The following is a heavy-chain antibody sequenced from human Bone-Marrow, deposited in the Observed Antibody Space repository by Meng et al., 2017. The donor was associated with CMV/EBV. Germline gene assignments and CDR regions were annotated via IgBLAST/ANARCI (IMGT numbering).Heavy chain of an antibody. J-gene: IGHJ4*02. Sequence: SETLSLTCTVSGGSISSYYWNWIRQPPGKGLEWIGYIYYSGSTNYNPSLKSRVTISGDTSKNQFSLKLSSVTAGDTAVYYCARSGSYRSILFDFWGQGTLVTVSS. V-gene: IGHV4-59*01. D-gene: IGHD1-26*01. CDR2: IYYSGST. CDR3: ARSGSYRSILFDF. CDR1: GGSISSYY.